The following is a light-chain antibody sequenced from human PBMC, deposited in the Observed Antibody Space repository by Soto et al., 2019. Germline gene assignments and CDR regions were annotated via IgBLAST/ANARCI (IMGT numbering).Light chain of an antibody. J-gene: IGKJ4*01. V-gene: IGKV3-15*01. Sequence: EIVMTQSPVTPSVSPGDRVTLSCRASQNVDNAVAWYQQKYGQPPTLLIYAASTRATGVPDRFRGSGSGTDFTLTISSLQSEDFAVYYCQQYDIWASFGGGSRVDFK. CDR2: AAS. CDR3: QQYDIWAS. CDR1: QNVDNA.